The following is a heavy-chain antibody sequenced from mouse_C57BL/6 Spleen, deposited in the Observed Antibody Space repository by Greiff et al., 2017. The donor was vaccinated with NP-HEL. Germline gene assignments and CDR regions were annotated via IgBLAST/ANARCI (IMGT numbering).Heavy chain of an antibody. CDR2: ISDGGSYT. V-gene: IGHV5-4*03. J-gene: IGHJ3*01. CDR3: ARPPSYGSSSWFAY. Sequence: EVKVVESGGGLVKPGGSLKLSCAASGFTFSSYAMSWVRQTPEKRLEWVATISDGGSYTYYPDNVKGRFTISRDNAKNNLYLQMSHLKSEDTAMYYCARPPSYGSSSWFAYWGQGTLVTVSA. D-gene: IGHD1-1*01. CDR1: GFTFSSYA.